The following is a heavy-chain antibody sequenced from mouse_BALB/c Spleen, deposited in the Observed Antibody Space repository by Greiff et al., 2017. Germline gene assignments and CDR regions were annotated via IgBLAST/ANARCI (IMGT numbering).Heavy chain of an antibody. J-gene: IGHJ2*01. CDR1: GYTFTSYT. D-gene: IGHD1-1*01. CDR2: INPSSGYT. CDR3: ARELRRGGGDY. Sequence: QVQLKQSAAELARPGASVKMSCKASGYTFTSYTMHWVKQRPGQGLEWIGYINPSSGYTEYNQKFKDKTTLTADKSSSTAYMQLSSLTSEDSAVYYCARELRRGGGDYWGQGTTLTVSS. V-gene: IGHV1-4*02.